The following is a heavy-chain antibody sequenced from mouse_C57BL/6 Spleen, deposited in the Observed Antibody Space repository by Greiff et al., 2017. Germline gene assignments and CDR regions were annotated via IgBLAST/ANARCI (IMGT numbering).Heavy chain of an antibody. V-gene: IGHV5-17*01. CDR3: ARSDYGRGFAY. Sequence: EVKLVESGGGLVKPGGSLKLSCAASGFTFSDYGMHWVRQAPEKGLEWVAYISSGSSTIYYADTVKGRFTSSRDNAKNTLFLQMTSLRSEDTAMYYCARSDYGRGFAYWGQGTLVTVSA. CDR2: ISSGSSTI. D-gene: IGHD2-4*01. CDR1: GFTFSDYG. J-gene: IGHJ3*01.